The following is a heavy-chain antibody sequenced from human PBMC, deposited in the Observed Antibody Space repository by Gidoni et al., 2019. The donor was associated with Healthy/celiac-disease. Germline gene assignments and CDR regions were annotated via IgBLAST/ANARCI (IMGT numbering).Heavy chain of an antibody. D-gene: IGHD6-19*01. V-gene: IGHV3-23*01. Sequence: WVSAISGSGGSTYYADSVKGRFTISRDNSKNTLYLQMNSLRAEDTAVYYCAKDGQQWLVRPSPYYFDYWGQGTLVTVSS. CDR2: ISGSGGST. CDR3: AKDGQQWLVRPSPYYFDY. J-gene: IGHJ4*02.